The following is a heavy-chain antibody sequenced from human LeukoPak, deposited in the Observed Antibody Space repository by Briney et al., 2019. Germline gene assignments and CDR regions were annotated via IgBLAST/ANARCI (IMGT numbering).Heavy chain of an antibody. CDR1: GFTFSSYG. D-gene: IGHD6-19*01. Sequence: GRSLRLSCAASGFTFSSYGMHWVRQAPGKGLEWVAVIWYDGSNKYYADSVKGRFTISRDNSKNTPYLQMNSLRAEDTAVYYCARDRVPYSSGWQPFQHWGQGTLVTVSS. V-gene: IGHV3-33*01. CDR3: ARDRVPYSSGWQPFQH. J-gene: IGHJ1*01. CDR2: IWYDGSNK.